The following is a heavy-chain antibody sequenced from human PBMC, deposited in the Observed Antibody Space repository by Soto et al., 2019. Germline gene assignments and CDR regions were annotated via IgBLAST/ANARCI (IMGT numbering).Heavy chain of an antibody. D-gene: IGHD2-15*01. V-gene: IGHV3-21*02. J-gene: IGHJ4*02. Sequence: EVQLVESGGGLVKPGGSLRLSCADSGFTFSDYSMNWMRQAPGKGLEWVASISSDNNYIYYRDAVEGRFTTSKDNAKNSLYLQISRLGGRDPAVYYCAKGTTFTGAICYWGGEYRGQGTLVTVSS. CDR1: GFTFSDYS. CDR2: ISSDNNYI. CDR3: AKGTTFTGAICYWGGEY.